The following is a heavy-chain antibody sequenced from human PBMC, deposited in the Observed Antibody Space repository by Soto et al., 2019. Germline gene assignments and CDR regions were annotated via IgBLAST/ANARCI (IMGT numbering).Heavy chain of an antibody. V-gene: IGHV3-23*01. CDR2: ISGDGVSK. Sequence: GGSLRLSCAASGISFSDYAMSWVRQAPGKGLEWISAISGDGVSKLYANSVRGRFTISRDNVANTLYLQMNSLRTEDTALYYCAKKDRLYGVAVAFDSWGQGTLVTVSS. CDR3: AKKDRLYGVAVAFDS. D-gene: IGHD6-19*01. CDR1: GISFSDYA. J-gene: IGHJ4*02.